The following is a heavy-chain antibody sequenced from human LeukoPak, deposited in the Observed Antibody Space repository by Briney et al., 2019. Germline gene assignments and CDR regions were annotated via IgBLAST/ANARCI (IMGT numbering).Heavy chain of an antibody. CDR2: IRSKRDNYAL. D-gene: IGHD2-2*01. V-gene: IGHV3-73*01. J-gene: IGHJ5*02. Sequence: WGSLRLSCATSGFSFSGSTMQWVRPAPGKGLEWLGHIRSKRDNYALVYAASVEGIFTIARDDSKSTAYLQMNSLKIEDTALYHCTRWGGGSSDLIIVSGANKLKWYDPWGQGTLVTVSS. CDR3: TRWGGGSSDLIIVSGANKLKWYDP. CDR1: GFSFSGST.